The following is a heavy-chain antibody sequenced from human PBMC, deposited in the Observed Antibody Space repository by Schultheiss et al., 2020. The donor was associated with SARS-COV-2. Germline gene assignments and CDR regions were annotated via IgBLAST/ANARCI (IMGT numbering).Heavy chain of an antibody. CDR1: GGSVISTNW. Sequence: SETLSLTCAVSGGSVISTNWWSWVRQPPGKGLEWIGEIHHSGSTNLNPSLKSRVIISIHTSVNQFSLRLSSVTAADTAVYSCARVKKATTGSYGMDVWGRGTTVTVSS. CDR3: ARVKKATTGSYGMDV. CDR2: IHHSGST. V-gene: IGHV4-4*02. D-gene: IGHD2-8*02. J-gene: IGHJ6*02.